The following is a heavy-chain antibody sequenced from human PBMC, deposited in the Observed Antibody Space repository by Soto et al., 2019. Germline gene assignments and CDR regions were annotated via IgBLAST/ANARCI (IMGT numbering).Heavy chain of an antibody. V-gene: IGHV4-59*01. CDR1: GGSISSYY. CDR2: IYYSGST. J-gene: IGHJ5*02. D-gene: IGHD3-22*01. CDR3: ARAHYETFSSPIGWFDP. Sequence: SETLSLTCTVSGGSISSYYWSWIRQPPGKGLEWIGYIYYSGSTNYNPSLKSRVTISVDTSKNQFSLKLSSVTAADTAVYYCARAHYETFSSPIGWFDPWGQGTLVTVSS.